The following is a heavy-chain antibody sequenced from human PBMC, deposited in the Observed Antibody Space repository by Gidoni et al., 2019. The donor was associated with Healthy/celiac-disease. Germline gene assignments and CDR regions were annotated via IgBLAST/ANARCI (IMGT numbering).Heavy chain of an antibody. CDR3: ARGVPLWFGEYSGYFDY. V-gene: IGHV7-4-1*02. D-gene: IGHD3-10*01. J-gene: IGHJ4*02. CDR1: GYTFTSYA. CDR2: INTNTGNP. Sequence: QVQLVHSGSELKKPGASVKVSCKASGYTFTSYAMKWVRQAPGQGLEWMGWINTNTGNPTYAQGFTGRFVFSLDTSVSTAYLQISSLKAEDTAVYYCARGVPLWFGEYSGYFDYWGQGTLVTVSS.